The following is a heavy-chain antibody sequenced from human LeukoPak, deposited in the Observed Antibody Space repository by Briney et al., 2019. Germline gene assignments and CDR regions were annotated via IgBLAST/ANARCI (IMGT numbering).Heavy chain of an antibody. D-gene: IGHD3-9*01. J-gene: IGHJ5*02. CDR3: AKGYDILTGYHPNWLAP. Sequence: GGSLRLSCAASGFTFSSYAMSWVRQAPGKGLEWVSAISGSGGSTYYADSVKGRFTISRDNSKNTLYLQMNSLRAEDTAVYYCAKGYDILTGYHPNWLAPCGQGTRVTVSS. CDR2: ISGSGGST. V-gene: IGHV3-23*01. CDR1: GFTFSSYA.